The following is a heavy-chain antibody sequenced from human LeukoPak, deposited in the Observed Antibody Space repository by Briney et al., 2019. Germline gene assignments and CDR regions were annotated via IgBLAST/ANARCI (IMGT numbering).Heavy chain of an antibody. J-gene: IGHJ6*02. CDR1: GYAFTSYG. Sequence: ASVKVSCKASGYAFTSYGISWVRQAPGQGLEWMGWISAYNGNTNYAQKLQGRVTMTTDTSTSTAYMELRSLRSDDTAVYYCARDSVTSYYYGMDVWGQGTTVTVSS. CDR3: ARDSVTSYYYGMDV. V-gene: IGHV1-18*01. D-gene: IGHD3-16*02. CDR2: ISAYNGNT.